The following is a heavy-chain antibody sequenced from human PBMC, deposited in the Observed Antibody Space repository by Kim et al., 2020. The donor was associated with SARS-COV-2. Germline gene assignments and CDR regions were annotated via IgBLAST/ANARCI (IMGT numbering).Heavy chain of an antibody. CDR3: ARFSNQFGEFYFDY. V-gene: IGHV3-21*01. Sequence: GGSLRLSCAASGFTFSSYSMNWVRQAPGKGLEWVSSISSSSSYIYYADSVKGRFTISRDNAKNSLYLQMNSLRAEDTAVYYCARFSNQFGEFYFDYWGQGTLVTVSS. CDR2: ISSSSSYI. D-gene: IGHD3-10*01. J-gene: IGHJ4*02. CDR1: GFTFSSYS.